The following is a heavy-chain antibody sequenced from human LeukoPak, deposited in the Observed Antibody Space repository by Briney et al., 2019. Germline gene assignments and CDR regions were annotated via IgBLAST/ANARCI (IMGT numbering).Heavy chain of an antibody. D-gene: IGHD4-11*01. CDR3: TATNTGSDGFNI. J-gene: IGHJ3*02. V-gene: IGHV1-2*02. CDR1: GYTFTGYY. Sequence: ASVKVSCKASGYTFTGYYMHWVRQAPGQGLEWMGWINPNSGATNYARKFQGRVTMTRDTSISTAYMELSSLRSDDTAVYYCTATNTGSDGFNIWGQGTMVTVSS. CDR2: INPNSGAT.